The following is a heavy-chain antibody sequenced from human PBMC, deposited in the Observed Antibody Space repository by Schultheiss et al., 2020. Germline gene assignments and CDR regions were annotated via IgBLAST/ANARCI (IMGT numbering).Heavy chain of an antibody. Sequence: GESLKISCAASGFTFSSYAMYWVRQAPGKGLEWLAVISYDGSNKYYADSVKGRFTISRDNSKNTLYLQKNSLNPDDTAVYYCARGPGRVYYYGMDVWGQGTTVTVSS. CDR2: ISYDGSNK. D-gene: IGHD3-10*01. CDR1: GFTFSSYA. CDR3: ARGPGRVYYYGMDV. V-gene: IGHV3-30-3*01. J-gene: IGHJ6*02.